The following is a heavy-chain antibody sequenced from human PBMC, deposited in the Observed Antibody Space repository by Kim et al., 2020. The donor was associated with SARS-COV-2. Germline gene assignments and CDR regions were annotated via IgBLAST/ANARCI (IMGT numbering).Heavy chain of an antibody. CDR1: GFTFSDYY. CDR3: ARDGETRDGYNYPAGYFQH. CDR2: ISSSSSYT. J-gene: IGHJ1*01. Sequence: GGSLRLSCAASGFTFSDYYMSWIRQAPGKGLEWVSYISSSSSYTNYADSVKGRFTISRDNAKNSLYLQMNSLRAEDTAVYYCARDGETRDGYNYPAGYFQHWGQGTLVTVSS. V-gene: IGHV3-11*05. D-gene: IGHD5-12*01.